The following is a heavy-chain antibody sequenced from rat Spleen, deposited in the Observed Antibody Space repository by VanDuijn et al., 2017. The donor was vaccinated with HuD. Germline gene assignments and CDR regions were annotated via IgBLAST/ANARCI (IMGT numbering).Heavy chain of an antibody. D-gene: IGHD1-1*01. J-gene: IGHJ2*01. V-gene: IGHV5-35*01. CDR2: INPDGSST. Sequence: EVQLVESGGGLVQPGSPLKLSCAASGFTFSSNWLNWIRQAPGKGLEWVATINPDGSSTYYPDTVKGRFTISRDNAKSTLYLQMNSLRSEEPATYYCTRERGLLIQWRGYFDYWGQGIMVTVSS. CDR3: TRERGLLIQWRGYFDY. CDR1: GFTFSSNW.